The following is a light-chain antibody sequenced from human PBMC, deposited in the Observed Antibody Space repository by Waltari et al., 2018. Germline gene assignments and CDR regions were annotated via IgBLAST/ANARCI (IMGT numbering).Light chain of an antibody. CDR2: DVS. CDR1: SSAVDDYNF. Sequence: SALTQPASVSGSPGPSITISCPGTSSAVDDYNFVSWYQHHPGKAPKLMIYDVSKRPSGVSNRFSGSKSGNTASLTISGLKAEDEADYYRCSYAPSSTHVAFGGGTRLTVL. V-gene: IGLV2-23*02. CDR3: CSYAPSSTHVA. J-gene: IGLJ2*01.